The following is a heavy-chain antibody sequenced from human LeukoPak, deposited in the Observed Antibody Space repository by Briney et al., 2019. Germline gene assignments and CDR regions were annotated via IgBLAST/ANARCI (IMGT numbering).Heavy chain of an antibody. CDR3: ARRGIAAQYYYYGMDV. J-gene: IGHJ6*02. CDR1: GYSFTSYW. D-gene: IGHD6-13*01. V-gene: IGHV5-51*01. Sequence: GESLKISCKGSGYSFTSYWIGWVRQMPGKGLEWMGIIYPGDSDARYSPSFQGQVTISADKSISTAYLQWSSLKASDTAMYYCARRGIAAQYYYYGMDVWGQGTTVTVSS. CDR2: IYPGDSDA.